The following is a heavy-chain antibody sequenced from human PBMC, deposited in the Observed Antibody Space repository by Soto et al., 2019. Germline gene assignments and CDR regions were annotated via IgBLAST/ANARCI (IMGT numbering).Heavy chain of an antibody. CDR2: IGGSGSST. V-gene: IGHV3-23*01. CDR3: AKKIYSDYVNYFDS. Sequence: GGSLRLSCAASGFTFNNYAMSWVRQTPGKGLEWVSNIGGSGSSTYYADSVKGRFTISRDNSKNTLYLQMNSLRIEDTAVYYCAKKIYSDYVNYFDSWGQGTLVTVSS. D-gene: IGHD4-17*01. CDR1: GFTFNNYA. J-gene: IGHJ4*02.